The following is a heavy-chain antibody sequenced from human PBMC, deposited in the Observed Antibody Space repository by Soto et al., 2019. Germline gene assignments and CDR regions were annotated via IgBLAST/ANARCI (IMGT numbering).Heavy chain of an antibody. CDR1: GYTFTDYF. V-gene: IGHV1-2*04. Sequence: QVQLVQSGAEVRKPGASVKVSCKASGYTFTDYFIHWVRQAPGQGLEWMGWINPNNGDTNYAHKFQGWVSMTRDASVSTAYMHLSRLNSDATAVYSCARAGPLGGITGTDFDSWGQGTLVTVSS. CDR2: INPNNGDT. J-gene: IGHJ4*02. CDR3: ARAGPLGGITGTDFDS. D-gene: IGHD1-7*01.